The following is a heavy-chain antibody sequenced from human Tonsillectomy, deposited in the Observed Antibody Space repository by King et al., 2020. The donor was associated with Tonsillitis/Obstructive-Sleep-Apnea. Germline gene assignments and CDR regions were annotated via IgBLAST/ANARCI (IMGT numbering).Heavy chain of an antibody. D-gene: IGHD2-2*01. J-gene: IGHJ2*01. CDR3: ARDGGGVVVPAAMYGDL. CDR1: GFTFSSYA. CDR2: ISYDGSNK. V-gene: IGHV3-30*04. Sequence: VQLVESGGGVVQPGRSLRLSCAASGFTFSSYAMHWVRQAPGKGLEWVAVISYDGSNKYYADSVKGRFTISRDNSKNTLYLQMNSLRAEDTAVYYCARDGGGVVVPAAMYGDLWGRGTLVTVSS.